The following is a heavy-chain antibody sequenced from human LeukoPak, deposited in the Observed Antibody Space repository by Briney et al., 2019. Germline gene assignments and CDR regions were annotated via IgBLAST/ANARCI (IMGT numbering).Heavy chain of an antibody. CDR1: GFTFSSYG. CDR2: MSYDGSNK. D-gene: IGHD3-22*01. CDR3: ATFELPYDSSGSTYYYYYMDV. V-gene: IGHV3-30*03. Sequence: GGSLRLSCAASGFTFSSYGMHWVRQAPGKGLEWVAVMSYDGSNKYYADSVKGRFTISRDNAKNSLYLQMNSLRAEDTAVYYCATFELPYDSSGSTYYYYYMDVWGKGTTVTVSS. J-gene: IGHJ6*03.